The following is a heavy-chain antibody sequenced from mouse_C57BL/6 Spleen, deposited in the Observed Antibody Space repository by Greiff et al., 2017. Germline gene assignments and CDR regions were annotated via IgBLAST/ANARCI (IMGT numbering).Heavy chain of an antibody. V-gene: IGHV8-12*01. CDR1: GFSLSTSGMG. Sequence: QVQLQQSGPGILQSSQTLSLTCSFSGFSLSTSGMGVSWIRQPSGKGLEWLAHIYWDDDKRYNPSLKSRLTISKDTSRNQVFLKITSVDTADTATYYCARWYDYDSAWFAYWGQGTLVTVSA. CDR3: ARWYDYDSAWFAY. J-gene: IGHJ3*01. D-gene: IGHD2-4*01. CDR2: IYWDDDK.